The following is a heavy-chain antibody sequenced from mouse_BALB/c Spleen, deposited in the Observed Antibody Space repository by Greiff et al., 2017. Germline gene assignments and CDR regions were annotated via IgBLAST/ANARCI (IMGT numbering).Heavy chain of an antibody. D-gene: IGHD3-2*01. V-gene: IGHV3-2*02. CDR1: GYSITSDYA. J-gene: IGHJ4*01. CDR3: ATDSSGLYYAMDY. Sequence: EVQRVESGPGLVKPSQSLSLTCTVTGYSITSDYAWNWIRQFPGNKLEWMGHISYSGSTSYNPSLKSRISITRDTSKNQFFLQLNSVTTEDTATYYCATDSSGLYYAMDYWGQGTSVTVSS. CDR2: ISYSGST.